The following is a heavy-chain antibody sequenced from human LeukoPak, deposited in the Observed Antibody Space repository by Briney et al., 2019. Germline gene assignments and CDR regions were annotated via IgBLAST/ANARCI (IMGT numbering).Heavy chain of an antibody. D-gene: IGHD3-10*01. V-gene: IGHV4-39*07. CDR1: GGSISSSSYY. J-gene: IGHJ4*02. CDR2: IYYSGST. CDR3: ARAIWFGEAHDY. Sequence: SETLSLTCTVSGGSISSSSYYWGWIRQPPGKGLEWIGSIYYSGSTYYNPSLKSRVTISVDTSKNQFSLRLNSVTAADTAVYYCARAIWFGEAHDYWGQGILVTVSS.